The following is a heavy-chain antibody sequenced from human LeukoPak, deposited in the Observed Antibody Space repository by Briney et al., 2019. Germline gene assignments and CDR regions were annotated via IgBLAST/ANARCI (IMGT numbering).Heavy chain of an antibody. Sequence: QPGGSLRLSCAASGFTFSSYAMSWVRQAPGKGLEWVSAISGSGGSTYYADSVKGRFTISRDNSKNTLYLQMNSLRAEDTAVYYCATYPGGSGYYGLDYWGQGTLVTVSS. CDR1: GFTFSSYA. D-gene: IGHD3-22*01. J-gene: IGHJ4*02. CDR2: ISGSGGST. CDR3: ATYPGGSGYYGLDY. V-gene: IGHV3-23*01.